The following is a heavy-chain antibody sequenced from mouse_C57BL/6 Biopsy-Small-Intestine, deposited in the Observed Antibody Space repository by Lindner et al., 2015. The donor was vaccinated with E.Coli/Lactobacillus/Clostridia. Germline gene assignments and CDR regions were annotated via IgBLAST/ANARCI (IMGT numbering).Heavy chain of an antibody. CDR1: GYSFTDYN. Sequence: VQLQESGPELVKPGASVKISCKASGYSFTDYNMNWVKQSNGKSLEWIGVITPNYGSTIYNQKFKGKATLTVDKSSSTAYMELRSLTSEDTAVYYCARRQLNWFDYWGQGTLVTVSA. J-gene: IGHJ3*01. CDR2: ITPNYGST. V-gene: IGHV1-18*01. D-gene: IGHD3-2*02. CDR3: ARRQLNWFDY.